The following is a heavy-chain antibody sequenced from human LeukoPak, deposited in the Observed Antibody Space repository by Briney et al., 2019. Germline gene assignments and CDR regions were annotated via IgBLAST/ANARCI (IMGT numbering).Heavy chain of an antibody. D-gene: IGHD1-26*01. CDR2: IKQDGSEK. J-gene: IGHJ6*02. Sequence: GGSLRLSCAASGFTFSSYWMSWVCQAPGKGLEWVANIKQDGSEKYYVDSVKGRFTISRDNAKNSLYLQMNSLRAEDTAVYYCARDSVGYYYYYGMDVWGQGTTVTVSS. CDR3: ARDSVGYYYYYGMDV. CDR1: GFTFSSYW. V-gene: IGHV3-7*03.